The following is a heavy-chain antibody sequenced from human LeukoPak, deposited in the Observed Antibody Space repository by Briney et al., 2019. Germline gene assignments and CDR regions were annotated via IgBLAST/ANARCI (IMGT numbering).Heavy chain of an antibody. V-gene: IGHV4-39*07. J-gene: IGHJ4*02. CDR2: ICYGGTA. D-gene: IGHD3-9*01. CDR1: GGSISTSGYC. CDR3: VRDGGNFDVDY. Sequence: SETLSLTCTVSGGSISTSGYCWGWIRQPPGKGLEWMGSICYGGTAYSRPSLKSRVTISQDTSKNQYSLNLSSVTAADTALYYCVRDGGNFDVDYWGQGTLVTVSS.